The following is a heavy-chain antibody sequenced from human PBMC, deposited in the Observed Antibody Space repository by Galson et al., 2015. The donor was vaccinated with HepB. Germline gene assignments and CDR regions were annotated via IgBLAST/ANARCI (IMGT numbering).Heavy chain of an antibody. Sequence: SLRLSCAASGFRFSSYGMHWVRQAPGKGLEWVAVTSYDGSHKYYADSVKGRFTISRDNSKNTVYLQMNSLRVEDTAVYYCAKVAILGVTPHYFDYWGQGTRVTVSS. J-gene: IGHJ4*02. V-gene: IGHV3-30*18. CDR2: TSYDGSHK. CDR1: GFRFSSYG. D-gene: IGHD2-21*02. CDR3: AKVAILGVTPHYFDY.